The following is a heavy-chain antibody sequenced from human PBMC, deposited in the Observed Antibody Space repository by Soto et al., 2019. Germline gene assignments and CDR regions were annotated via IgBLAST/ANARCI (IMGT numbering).Heavy chain of an antibody. CDR3: XXXXXAAFYFDY. Sequence: QVQLVQSGAEVKKPGASVKVSCKASGYTFTSYGISWVRQAPGQGLEWMGWISAYNGNTNYAQKLQGRVTTTTDTXXXXXXXXXXXXXXXXXXXXXXXXXXXAAFYFDYWGQGTLVTVSS. CDR1: GYTFTSYG. CDR2: ISAYNGNT. V-gene: IGHV1-18*01. D-gene: IGHD6-13*01. J-gene: IGHJ4*02.